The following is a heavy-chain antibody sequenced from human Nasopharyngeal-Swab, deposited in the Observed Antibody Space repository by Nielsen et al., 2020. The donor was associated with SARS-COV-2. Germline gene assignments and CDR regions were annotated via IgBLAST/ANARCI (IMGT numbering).Heavy chain of an antibody. CDR1: GFTFDDDA. CDR2: ISWNSGKI. V-gene: IGHV3-9*01. D-gene: IGHD1-26*01. CDR3: AKAGASSGSYYHWFDS. J-gene: IGHJ5*01. Sequence: SLKISCAASGFTFDDDAMHWVRQAPGKGLEWVSGISWNSGKIGYADSVKGRFSISRDNSRNTLFLQMNSLTSEDTAVYYCAKAGASSGSYYHWFDSWGQGTLVIVSS.